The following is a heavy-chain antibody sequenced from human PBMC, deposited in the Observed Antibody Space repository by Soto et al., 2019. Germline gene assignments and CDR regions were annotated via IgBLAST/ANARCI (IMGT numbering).Heavy chain of an antibody. D-gene: IGHD4-17*01. J-gene: IGHJ4*02. CDR2: ISPETGKT. V-gene: IGHV1-18*04. Sequence: VELVQSGAEVKKPGASVRVSCKASGYTFSSFGLSWVRQAPGQGPEWMGWISPETGKTEYSHKFQGRVTMTTDTSTRTLFLDLGSLTSDATAVYYCTRDLFFSSTSTVTTDAFWGQGTLVTVSS. CDR1: GYTFSSFG. CDR3: TRDLFFSSTSTVTTDAF.